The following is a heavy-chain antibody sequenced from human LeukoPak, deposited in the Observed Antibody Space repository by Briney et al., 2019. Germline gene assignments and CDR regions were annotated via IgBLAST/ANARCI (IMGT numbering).Heavy chain of an antibody. CDR3: AKDDINYGSGSYLFYFDY. CDR2: IIGSGGST. CDR1: GFTFSTYA. Sequence: GGPLRLSCAASGFTFSTYAMSWVRQAPGKGLEWVSGIIGSGGSTDYADSVKGRFTISRDNSKNTLYLQMNSLRAEDTAVYYCAKDDINYGSGSYLFYFDYWGQGTLVTVSS. V-gene: IGHV3-23*01. D-gene: IGHD3-10*01. J-gene: IGHJ4*02.